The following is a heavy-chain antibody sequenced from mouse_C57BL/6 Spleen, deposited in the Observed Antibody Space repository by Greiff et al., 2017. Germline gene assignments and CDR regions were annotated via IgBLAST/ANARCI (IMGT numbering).Heavy chain of an antibody. V-gene: IGHV1-61*01. J-gene: IGHJ2*01. CDR1: GYNFTSYW. Sequence: VQLQQPGSELLRPGSSVKLSCKASGYNFTSYWIDWVKQRPGQGLEWIGNIYPSDSETHYTQKFKDKATLTVDKYSSTAYMQLSILTTEYSAVYYCARSPHHYVSSLAYWGQGTTLTVCS. CDR2: IYPSDSET. CDR3: ARSPHHYVSSLAY. D-gene: IGHD1-1*01.